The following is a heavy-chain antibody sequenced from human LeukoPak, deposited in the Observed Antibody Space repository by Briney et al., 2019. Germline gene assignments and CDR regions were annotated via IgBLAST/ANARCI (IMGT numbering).Heavy chain of an antibody. J-gene: IGHJ4*02. D-gene: IGHD3-22*01. Sequence: PGGSLRLSCAASGFTFSSCAMHWVRQAPGKGLKWVAVISYDGSNKYYADPVKGRFTISRDNSKNTLYLQMNSLRAEDTAVYYCATQVARVEVVASFDYWGQGTLVTVSS. CDR3: ATQVARVEVVASFDY. CDR2: ISYDGSNK. CDR1: GFTFSSCA. V-gene: IGHV3-30-3*01.